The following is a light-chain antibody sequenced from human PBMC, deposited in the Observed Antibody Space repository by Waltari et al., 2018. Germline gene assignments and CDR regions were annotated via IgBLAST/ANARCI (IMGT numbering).Light chain of an antibody. Sequence: QLVLTQSPSASAPLGASVKLTCPLSSGHSTHILAWHQQQPEKGPRYLMKVNSDGSHSKGDQIPDRFSGSSSGAEHYLTSSSLQSEDEADYYCQTGGHGTWVFGGGTKLTVL. CDR3: QTGGHGTWV. J-gene: IGLJ3*02. CDR1: SGHSTHI. V-gene: IGLV4-69*01. CDR2: VNSDGSH.